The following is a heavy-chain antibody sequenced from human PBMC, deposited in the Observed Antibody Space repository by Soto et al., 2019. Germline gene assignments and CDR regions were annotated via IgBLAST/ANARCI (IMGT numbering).Heavy chain of an antibody. CDR1: GGSISSGGYS. Sequence: QLQLQESGSGLVKPSQTLSLTCAVSGGSISSGGYSWNWIRQLPGKGLEWIEYIYHSGGTLYNPSLKSRVTISVDKSRNQCSLTLTSVTAADTAVYYCARDSLTGNWFDPWGQGTLVTVSS. J-gene: IGHJ5*02. CDR3: ARDSLTGNWFDP. D-gene: IGHD2-8*02. CDR2: IYHSGGT. V-gene: IGHV4-30-2*06.